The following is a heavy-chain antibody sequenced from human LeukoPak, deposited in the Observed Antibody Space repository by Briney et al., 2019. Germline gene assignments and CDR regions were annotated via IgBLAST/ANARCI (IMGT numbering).Heavy chain of an antibody. CDR3: ARDGTGYGIAYIAAAGTGWFDP. CDR1: GFTFSSYA. D-gene: IGHD6-13*01. J-gene: IGHJ5*02. CDR2: ISYDGSNK. Sequence: PGRSLRHSCAASGFTFSSYAMHWVRQAPGKGLEWVAVISYDGSNKYYADSVKGRFTISRDNSKNTLYLQMNSLRAEDTAVYYCARDGTGYGIAYIAAAGTGWFDPWGQGTLVTVSS. V-gene: IGHV3-30*01.